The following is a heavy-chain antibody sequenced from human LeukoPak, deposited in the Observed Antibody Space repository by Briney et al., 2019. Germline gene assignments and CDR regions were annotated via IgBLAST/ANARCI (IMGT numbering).Heavy chain of an antibody. V-gene: IGHV4-39*01. Sequence: SETLSLTCTVSGGSISSSNYYWGWIRQPPGKGLEWIGSIYYSGSSYYNPSLKSRVTISGDTSKNKFSLKLSSVTAADTAVYYCRGYSSGWGDGYFDLWGRGTLVTVSS. CDR1: GGSISSSNYY. J-gene: IGHJ2*01. CDR2: IYYSGSS. CDR3: RGYSSGWGDGYFDL. D-gene: IGHD6-19*01.